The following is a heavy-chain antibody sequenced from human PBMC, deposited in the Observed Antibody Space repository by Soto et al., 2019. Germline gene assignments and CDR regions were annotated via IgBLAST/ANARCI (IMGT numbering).Heavy chain of an antibody. V-gene: IGHV3-21*06. CDR1: VFTFTRYS. Sequence: WGSLIISCAASVFTFTRYSMNWVRQAPVKGLEWVSSISSTTNYIYDGDSMKCRFTISRDNAKNSLYLEMNSLRAEDTAVYYCARESEDLTSNFDYWGQGTLVTVSS. CDR3: ARESEDLTSNFDY. J-gene: IGHJ4*02. CDR2: ISSTTNYI.